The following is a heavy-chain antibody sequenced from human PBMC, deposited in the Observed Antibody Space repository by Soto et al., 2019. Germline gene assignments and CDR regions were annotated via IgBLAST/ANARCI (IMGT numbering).Heavy chain of an antibody. CDR1: GFTFSSYA. Sequence: GGSLRLSCSASGFTFSSYATHWCRQAPGKGLEWVAVISYDGSNKYYADSVKGRFTISRDNSKNTLYLQMNSLRAEDTAVYYCARDGPYCTNGVCYVVPQWYYYGMDVWGQGTTVTVSS. CDR3: ARDGPYCTNGVCYVVPQWYYYGMDV. D-gene: IGHD2-8*01. V-gene: IGHV3-30-3*01. J-gene: IGHJ6*02. CDR2: ISYDGSNK.